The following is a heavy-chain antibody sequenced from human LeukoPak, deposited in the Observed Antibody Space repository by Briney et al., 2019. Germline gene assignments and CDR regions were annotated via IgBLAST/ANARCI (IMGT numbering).Heavy chain of an antibody. V-gene: IGHV3-48*03. D-gene: IGHD3-22*01. J-gene: IGHJ4*02. CDR2: ISSSGRTI. Sequence: GGSLRLSCAASGFTFSSYEMNWVRQAPGKGLEWVSYISSSGRTIYHADPVKGRFTISRDNAKNSLYLQMNSLKAEDTAVYYCAKDMESAYDCSGYYSPFDSWAQGTLVTVSS. CDR3: AKDMESAYDCSGYYSPFDS. CDR1: GFTFSSYE.